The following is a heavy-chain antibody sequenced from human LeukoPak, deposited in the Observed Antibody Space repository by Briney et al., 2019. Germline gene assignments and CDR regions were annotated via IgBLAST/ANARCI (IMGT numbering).Heavy chain of an antibody. Sequence: PSETLSLTCTVSGGSISSYYWSWIRQPPGKRLEWIGHIYYSGSTNYNPSLKSRVTISVDTSMNQFSLKLSSVTAADTAVYYCASRSSIWSGYQDTLYYFDSSGQGTLVTVSS. V-gene: IGHV4-59*01. D-gene: IGHD3-3*01. CDR1: GGSISSYY. CDR2: IYYSGST. J-gene: IGHJ4*02. CDR3: ASRSSIWSGYQDTLYYFDS.